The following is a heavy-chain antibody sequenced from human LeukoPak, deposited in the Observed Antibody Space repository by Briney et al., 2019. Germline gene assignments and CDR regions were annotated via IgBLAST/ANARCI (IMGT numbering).Heavy chain of an antibody. Sequence: GGSLRLSCAASGFTVSNNYMSWVRQAPGKGLEWVSLIYSGGNTYYADSVKGRFTISRDNSKNTLYLQMNSLRAEDAAVYFCARMAWDGDYVDGYWGQGTLVTVSS. V-gene: IGHV3-53*01. J-gene: IGHJ4*02. CDR2: IYSGGNT. D-gene: IGHD4-17*01. CDR1: GFTVSNNY. CDR3: ARMAWDGDYVDGY.